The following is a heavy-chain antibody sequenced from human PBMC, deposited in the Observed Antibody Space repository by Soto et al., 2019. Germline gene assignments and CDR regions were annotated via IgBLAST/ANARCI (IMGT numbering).Heavy chain of an antibody. CDR2: VCIGSTKT. CDR3: AREGVALETHPWGDAFDS. J-gene: IGHJ3*02. CDR1: GYTFTNYV. D-gene: IGHD3-16*01. Sequence: QVQLVQSGAEVKKPGASVKVSCKASGYTFTNYVIHWVRQAPGQSLEWMGWVCIGSTKTDYSRKFLGRVTFTRDTSANTSQMGLIGLKSEDTAVSSCAREGVALETHPWGDAFDSWGQGTMVTVSS. V-gene: IGHV1-3*04.